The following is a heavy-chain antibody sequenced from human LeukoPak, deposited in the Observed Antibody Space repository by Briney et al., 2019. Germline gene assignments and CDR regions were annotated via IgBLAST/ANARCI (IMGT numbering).Heavy chain of an antibody. V-gene: IGHV4-34*01. D-gene: IGHD4-17*01. CDR2: INRSGST. CDR1: GGSFSGYY. CDR3: ARGAGVTKYYFDY. J-gene: IGHJ4*02. Sequence: SETLSLTCAVYGGSFSGYYWSWIRQPPGKGLEWIGEINRSGSTNYNPSLKSRVTISVDTSKNQFSLKLSSVTAADTAVYYCARGAGVTKYYFDYWGQGTLVTVSS.